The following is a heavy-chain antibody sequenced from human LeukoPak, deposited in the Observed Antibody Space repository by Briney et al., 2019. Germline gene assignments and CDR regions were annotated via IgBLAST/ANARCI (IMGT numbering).Heavy chain of an antibody. V-gene: IGHV3-74*01. CDR3: ARGRPHGNDY. J-gene: IGHJ4*02. CDR2: IASDGSST. CDR1: GLTFSSHW. D-gene: IGHD4-23*01. Sequence: GGSLRLSCAASGLTFSSHWMHWVRQAPGKGLVWVSRIASDGSSTTYADSVKGRFSISRDNAKNTLYLQMNSLRVEDTAVYYCARGRPHGNDYWGQGTLVTVSS.